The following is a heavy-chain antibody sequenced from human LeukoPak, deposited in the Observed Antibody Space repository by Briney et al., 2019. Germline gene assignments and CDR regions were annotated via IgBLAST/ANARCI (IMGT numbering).Heavy chain of an antibody. CDR2: ICAYNGNT. CDR3: ARGRGYCSSTSCYTAEYFQH. Sequence: ASVKVSCKAPGYTFTSYGISWVRQTPGEGLEWVGWICAYNGNTNYAQKLQGRVTITTDTSPSTAYMELRSLRSDDTAVYYCARGRGYCSSTSCYTAEYFQHWGQGTLVTVSS. J-gene: IGHJ1*01. V-gene: IGHV1-18*01. D-gene: IGHD2-2*02. CDR1: GYTFTSYG.